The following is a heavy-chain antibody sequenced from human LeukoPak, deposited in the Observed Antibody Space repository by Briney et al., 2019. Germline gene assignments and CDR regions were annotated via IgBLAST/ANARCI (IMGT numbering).Heavy chain of an antibody. Sequence: PGGSLRLSCAASGFTFSLYGMSCVRQPPGKGLEWVSGISGNGSKTFYTRSVRGRFTISRDNSRNTVFLHLDSLRAEDTALYYCARFGDYGEYWGQGTLVTVSS. V-gene: IGHV3-23*01. CDR2: ISGNGSKT. CDR3: ARFGDYGEY. D-gene: IGHD4-17*01. J-gene: IGHJ4*02. CDR1: GFTFSLYG.